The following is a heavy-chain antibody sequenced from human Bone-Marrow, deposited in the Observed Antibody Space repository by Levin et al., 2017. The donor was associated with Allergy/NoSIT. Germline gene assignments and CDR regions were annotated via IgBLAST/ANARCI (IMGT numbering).Heavy chain of an antibody. CDR1: GYTFTSYN. D-gene: IGHD6-19*01. Sequence: ASVKVSCKASGYTFTSYNMHWVRQAPGQGLEWMAIIYSSGGSTEYAQKFQGRVTLTRDTSTSTVYMELSSLRSEDTAVYYCARGGYSSGASWGQGTLVTVSS. J-gene: IGHJ5*02. CDR3: ARGGYSSGAS. CDR2: IYSSGGST. V-gene: IGHV1-46*01.